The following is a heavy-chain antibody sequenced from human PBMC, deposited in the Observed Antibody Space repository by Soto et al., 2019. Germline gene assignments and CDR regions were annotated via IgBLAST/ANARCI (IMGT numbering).Heavy chain of an antibody. Sequence: QVQLVQSGAEVKKPGASVKVSCKASGYNFTTDGISWVRQAPGQGLEWVGWISAYNGNTKSAQNFQGRVTMTTDTSTYTAYMELRSLRADDTAVYYCTREVVPSAYFDYWGQVTLVNVSA. J-gene: IGHJ4*02. CDR2: ISAYNGNT. V-gene: IGHV1-18*04. CDR1: GYNFTTDG. D-gene: IGHD2-2*01. CDR3: TREVVPSAYFDY.